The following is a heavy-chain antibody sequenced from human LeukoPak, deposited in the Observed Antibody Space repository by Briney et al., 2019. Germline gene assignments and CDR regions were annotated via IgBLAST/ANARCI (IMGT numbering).Heavy chain of an antibody. CDR1: GFTFSTSW. CDR3: AKDSGGALDY. J-gene: IGHJ4*02. Sequence: GGSLRLSCVASGFTFSTSWMAWVRQAPGKGLEWVANIKQDGSEKYSVDSVKGRFTISRDNAKESLFLQMNSLRAEDTAIYHCAKDSGGALDYWGQGTLVTVSS. CDR2: IKQDGSEK. V-gene: IGHV3-7*01. D-gene: IGHD4-17*01.